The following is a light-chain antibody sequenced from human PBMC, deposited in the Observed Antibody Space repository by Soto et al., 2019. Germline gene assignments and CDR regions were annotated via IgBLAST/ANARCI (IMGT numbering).Light chain of an antibody. V-gene: IGKV1-33*01. CDR3: QQYENLPT. Sequence: DIQMTQSPSSPSASGGDRVTITCQASQNINNYLNWYQQKPGRAPKLVIYDASNLEAGVPSRFRGSGSGTDFTFTISRLQPEDIATYYCQQYENLPTFGQGTRLETK. CDR1: QNINNY. J-gene: IGKJ5*01. CDR2: DAS.